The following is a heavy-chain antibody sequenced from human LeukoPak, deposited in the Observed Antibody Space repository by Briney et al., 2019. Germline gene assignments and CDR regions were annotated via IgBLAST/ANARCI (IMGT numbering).Heavy chain of an antibody. CDR1: GYTFTSYD. CDR3: ARAGTYYYDSSGYAIWFDP. D-gene: IGHD3-22*01. V-gene: IGHV1-8*01. J-gene: IGHJ5*02. CDR2: MNPNSGNT. Sequence: ASVKVSCKASGYTFTSYDINWVRQATGRGVEWMGLMNPNSGNTGYAQKFQGRVSMTRDTSISTAYMELSSMRSEDTAVYYCARAGTYYYDSSGYAIWFDPWGEGTLVTVSS.